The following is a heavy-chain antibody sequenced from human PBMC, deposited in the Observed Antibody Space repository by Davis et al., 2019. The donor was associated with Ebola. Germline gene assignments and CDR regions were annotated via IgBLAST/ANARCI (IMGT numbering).Heavy chain of an antibody. CDR1: GGSFSGYY. CDR2: INRSGST. V-gene: IGHV4-34*01. CDR3: ARGFVRGRWSGYYYFDY. J-gene: IGHJ4*02. Sequence: PSETLSLTCAVYGGSFSGYYWSWIRQPPGKGLEWIGEINRSGSTNYNPSLKSRVTISVDTSKNQFSLKLSSVTAADTAVYYCARGFVRGRWSGYYYFDYWGQGTLVTVSS. D-gene: IGHD3-3*01.